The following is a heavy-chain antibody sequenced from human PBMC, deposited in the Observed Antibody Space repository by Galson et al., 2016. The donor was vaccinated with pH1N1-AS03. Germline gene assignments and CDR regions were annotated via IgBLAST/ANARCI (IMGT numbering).Heavy chain of an antibody. CDR1: GGAISDGGYY. V-gene: IGHV4-31*03. CDR2: IYYSGKA. J-gene: IGHJ3*01. D-gene: IGHD4-17*01. Sequence: TLSLTCTVSGGAISDGGYYWGWIRQPPGKGLEWMGYIYYSGKAYYNPSLESRLSISVDTSKNEFSLKLTSVTAADTALYYCARDRHDYGPDPFDVWGQGTMVTVSP. CDR3: ARDRHDYGPDPFDV.